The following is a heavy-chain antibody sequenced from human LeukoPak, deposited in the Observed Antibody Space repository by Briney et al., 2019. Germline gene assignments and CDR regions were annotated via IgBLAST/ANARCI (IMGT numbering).Heavy chain of an antibody. CDR2: IYYSGST. Sequence: SETLSLTCTVSGGSISSSSYYWGWFRQPPGKGLEWIGSIYYSGSTYYNPSLKSRVTISVDTSKNQFSLKLSSVTAADTAVYYCARGGRWLQRHFDYWGQGALVTVSS. D-gene: IGHD5-24*01. V-gene: IGHV4-39*07. CDR3: ARGGRWLQRHFDY. J-gene: IGHJ4*02. CDR1: GGSISSSSYY.